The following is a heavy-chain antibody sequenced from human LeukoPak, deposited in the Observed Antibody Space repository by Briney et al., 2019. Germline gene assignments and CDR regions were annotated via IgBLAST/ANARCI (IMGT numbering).Heavy chain of an antibody. Sequence: SVKVSCKASGGTFSSYAISWVRQAPGQGLEWMGGIIPVFGTANYAQKFQGRVTITADESTSTAYMELSSLRSEDTAVYYCASIAVAGRFDYWGQGTLVTVSS. CDR3: ASIAVAGRFDY. CDR1: GGTFSSYA. CDR2: IIPVFGTA. D-gene: IGHD6-19*01. V-gene: IGHV1-69*13. J-gene: IGHJ4*02.